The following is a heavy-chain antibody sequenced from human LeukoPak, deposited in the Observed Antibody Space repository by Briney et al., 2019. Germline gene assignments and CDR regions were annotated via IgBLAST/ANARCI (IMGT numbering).Heavy chain of an antibody. CDR1: GYTFTSYD. J-gene: IGHJ6*02. D-gene: IGHD3-3*01. CDR2: MNPNSGNT. Sequence: AASVKVSCKASGYTFTSYDINWVRQATGQGLEWMGWMNPNSGNTGYAQKFQGRVTMTRNTSISTAYMELSSLRSEDTAVYYCARSYDFWSGYYYYYYYGMDVWGQGTTVTVSS. CDR3: ARSYDFWSGYYYYYYYGMDV. V-gene: IGHV1-8*01.